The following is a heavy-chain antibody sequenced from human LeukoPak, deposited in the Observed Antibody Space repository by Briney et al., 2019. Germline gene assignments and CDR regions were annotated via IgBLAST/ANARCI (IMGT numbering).Heavy chain of an antibody. V-gene: IGHV4-39*07. CDR1: GGSISSSSYY. CDR2: IYYSGST. J-gene: IGHJ4*02. D-gene: IGHD3-22*01. CDR3: AKGHGDGSGYYYFDS. Sequence: PSETLSLTCTVSGGSISSSSYYWGWIRQPPGKGLEWIGSIYYSGSTYYDPSLKSRVTISVDTSKNQFSLKLSSVTAADTAVYYCAKGHGDGSGYYYFDSWGQGTLVTVSS.